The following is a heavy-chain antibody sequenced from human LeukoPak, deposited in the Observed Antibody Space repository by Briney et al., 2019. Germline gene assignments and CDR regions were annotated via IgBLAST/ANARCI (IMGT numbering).Heavy chain of an antibody. CDR1: GGSISSYY. D-gene: IGHD6-13*01. CDR3: ARHGRSIAAAGTRWFDP. J-gene: IGHJ5*02. Sequence: SETLSLTCTVSGGSISSYYWSWIRQPPGKGLEWIGYIYYSGSTNYNPSLKSRVTISVDTSKNQFSLKLSSVTAADTAVYYCARHGRSIAAAGTRWFDPWGQGTLVTVFS. CDR2: IYYSGST. V-gene: IGHV4-59*08.